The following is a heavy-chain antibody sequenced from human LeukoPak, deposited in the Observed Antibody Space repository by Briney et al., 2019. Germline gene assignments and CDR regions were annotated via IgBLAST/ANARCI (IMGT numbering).Heavy chain of an antibody. CDR2: MNPKSGGT. CDR3: ARSPDILTGEKFDY. CDR1: GYTFTGCY. Sequence: ASVKVSCKASGYTFTGCYVHWVRQAPGQELEWMGWMNPKSGGTNYAQKFEARVTMNRDTSISTAYMELSRLRFDDTAVYYCARSPDILTGEKFDYWGQGTLVTVSS. V-gene: IGHV1-2*02. J-gene: IGHJ4*02. D-gene: IGHD3-9*01.